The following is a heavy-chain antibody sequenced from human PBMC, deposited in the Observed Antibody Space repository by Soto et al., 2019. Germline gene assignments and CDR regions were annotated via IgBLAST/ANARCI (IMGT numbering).Heavy chain of an antibody. Sequence: EVQLVESGGGLIQPGGSLRLSCAASGFTVSSNYMSWVRQAPGKGLEWVSVIYSGGSTYYADSVKGRFTISRDNSKNTLYLQMNSLRAEDTAVYYCASAPSAYYYGMDVWGRGTTVTVSS. D-gene: IGHD3-3*01. CDR3: ASAPSAYYYGMDV. CDR1: GFTVSSNY. J-gene: IGHJ6*02. V-gene: IGHV3-53*01. CDR2: IYSGGST.